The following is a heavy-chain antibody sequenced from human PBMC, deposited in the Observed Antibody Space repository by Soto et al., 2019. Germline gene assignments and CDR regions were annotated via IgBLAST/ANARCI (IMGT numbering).Heavy chain of an antibody. Sequence: GGSLRLSCAASGFTFSSYDMHWVRQATGKGLEWVSAIGTAGETYYPGSVKGRFTISRENAKNTLYLHMNSLRAEDTAVYYCARANYDILTGYSYGAFDIWGQGTMVTVSS. J-gene: IGHJ3*02. CDR2: IGTAGET. D-gene: IGHD3-9*01. CDR1: GFTFSSYD. V-gene: IGHV3-13*01. CDR3: ARANYDILTGYSYGAFDI.